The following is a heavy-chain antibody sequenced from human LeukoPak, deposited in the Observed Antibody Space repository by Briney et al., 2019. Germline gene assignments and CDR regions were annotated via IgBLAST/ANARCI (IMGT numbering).Heavy chain of an antibody. Sequence: EGSLRLSCAASGFTFSSYSMNWVRQAPGKGLEWVSSISTSSSYIYYADSVKGRFSISRDNAKNSLYLQMNSLRAEDTAVYYCARFATYGSGTYAFDYWGQGTLVTVSS. CDR2: ISTSSSYI. CDR1: GFTFSSYS. D-gene: IGHD3-10*01. V-gene: IGHV3-21*01. J-gene: IGHJ4*02. CDR3: ARFATYGSGTYAFDY.